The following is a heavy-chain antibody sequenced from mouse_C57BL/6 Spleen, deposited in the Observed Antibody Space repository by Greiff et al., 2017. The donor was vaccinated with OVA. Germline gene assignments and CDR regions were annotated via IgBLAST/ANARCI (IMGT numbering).Heavy chain of an antibody. Sequence: QVQLQQSGAELVRPGASVTLSCKASGYTFTDYEMHWVKQTPVHGLEWIGAIDPETGGTAYNQKFKGKAILTADKSSSTAYMELRSLTSEDSAVYYGTRARGSSLYYFDYWGQGTTLTVSS. CDR3: TRARGSSLYYFDY. J-gene: IGHJ2*01. CDR2: IDPETGGT. CDR1: GYTFTDYE. D-gene: IGHD1-1*01. V-gene: IGHV1-15*01.